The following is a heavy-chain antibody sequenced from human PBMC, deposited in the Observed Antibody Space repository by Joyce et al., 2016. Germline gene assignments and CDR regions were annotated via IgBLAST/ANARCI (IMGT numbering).Heavy chain of an antibody. Sequence: QVHLVESGGGVVQPGNSLRLSCVVSGIDISGYAFNLVRQAPGKGLDWVTTISHDGYRGDADSVKGRFTVSRDDSKKMVDLEMNNLRVDDTAIYYCARIGYGVSLGNGFDPWGQGTPVTVSS. CDR1: GIDISGYA. J-gene: IGHJ5*02. CDR3: ARIGYGVSLGNGFDP. D-gene: IGHD2-15*01. CDR2: ISHDGYR. V-gene: IGHV3-30*04.